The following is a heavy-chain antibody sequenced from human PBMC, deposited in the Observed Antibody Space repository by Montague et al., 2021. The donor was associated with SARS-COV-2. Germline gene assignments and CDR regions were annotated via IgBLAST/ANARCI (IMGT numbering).Heavy chain of an antibody. CDR3: ARHGLAGITIFGVVTPRGGFDI. Sequence: SETLSLTCTVSGGSISSSSYYWGWIRQPPGKGLEWIGSIYYSGSTYYNPSLKSRVTISVDTSKNQFSLKLSSVTAADTAVYYCARHGLAGITIFGVVTPRGGFDIWGQETMVTVSS. J-gene: IGHJ3*02. V-gene: IGHV4-39*01. CDR1: GGSISSSSYY. D-gene: IGHD3-3*01. CDR2: IYYSGST.